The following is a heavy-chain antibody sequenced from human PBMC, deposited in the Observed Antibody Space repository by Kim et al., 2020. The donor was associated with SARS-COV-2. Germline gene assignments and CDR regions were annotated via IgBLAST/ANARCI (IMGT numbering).Heavy chain of an antibody. CDR3: AKDITVEEGYYFDY. Sequence: ADSVKGRFTISRDNSKTTLYLQMNSLRAEDTAVYYCAKDITVEEGYYFDYWGQGTLVTVSS. D-gene: IGHD6-19*01. V-gene: IGHV3-23*01. J-gene: IGHJ4*02.